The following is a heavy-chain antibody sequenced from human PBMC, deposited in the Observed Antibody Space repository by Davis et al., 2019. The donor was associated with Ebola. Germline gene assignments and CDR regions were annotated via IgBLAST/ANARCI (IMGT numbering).Heavy chain of an antibody. CDR1: GGSISSYY. D-gene: IGHD6-13*01. Sequence: PSETLSLTCTVSGGSISSYYWSWIRQPAEKGLEWIGRIYTSGSTNYNPSLKSRVTMSVDTSKNQFSLKLSSVTAADTAVYYCARGRYSSSWYYFDYWGQGTLVTVSS. J-gene: IGHJ4*02. V-gene: IGHV4-4*07. CDR2: IYTSGST. CDR3: ARGRYSSSWYYFDY.